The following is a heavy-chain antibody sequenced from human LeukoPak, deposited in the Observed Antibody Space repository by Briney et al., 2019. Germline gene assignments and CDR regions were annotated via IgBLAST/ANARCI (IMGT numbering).Heavy chain of an antibody. D-gene: IGHD6-13*01. Sequence: SGPTLVKPTQTLTLTCTFSGFSLSTLGVGVGWVRQPPGKALEWLALIYLGDANRYCPSLKPRLTISYDTSKSQLVLRMNNTDPVDTATYYCAHIAAAGPAEHFQHWGQRTLVTVSS. J-gene: IGHJ1*01. V-gene: IGHV2-5*02. CDR3: AHIAAAGPAEHFQH. CDR1: GFSLSTLGVG. CDR2: IYLGDAN.